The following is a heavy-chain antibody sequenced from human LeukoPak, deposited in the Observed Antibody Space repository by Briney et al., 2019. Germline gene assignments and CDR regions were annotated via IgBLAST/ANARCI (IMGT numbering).Heavy chain of an antibody. CDR3: ARDPYSSSWSFGWFDP. Sequence: PVQPLDSPSVSSSGSTIYYADSVKGRFTISRDNAKNSLYLQMNSLRAEDTAVHYCARDPYSSSWSFGWFDPWGQGTLVTVSS. CDR2: SSSGSTI. V-gene: IGHV3-69-1*01. D-gene: IGHD6-13*01. J-gene: IGHJ5*02.